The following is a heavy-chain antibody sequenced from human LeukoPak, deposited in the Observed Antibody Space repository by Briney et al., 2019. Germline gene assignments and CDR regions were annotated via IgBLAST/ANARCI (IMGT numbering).Heavy chain of an antibody. CDR2: ISDYNGNT. D-gene: IGHD3-3*01. Sequence: ASVTVSFKSSVYTFTNYGISWVRQAPGQGREGMGRISDYNGNTNYAQKLQGRVTMTTDTSTSTAYMELRSLRSDDTAVYYCARNRSGYCDYWGQGTLVTVSS. CDR3: ARNRSGYCDY. J-gene: IGHJ4*02. CDR1: VYTFTNYG. V-gene: IGHV1-18*01.